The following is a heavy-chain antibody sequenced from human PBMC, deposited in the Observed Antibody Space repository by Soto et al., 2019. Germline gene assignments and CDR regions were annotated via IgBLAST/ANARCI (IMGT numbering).Heavy chain of an antibody. CDR2: IWYDGSNK. CDR1: GFTFSSYG. Sequence: PGGSLRLSCAASGFTFSSYGMHWVRQAPGKGLEWGAVIWYDGSNKYYADSVKGRFTISRDNSKNTLYLQMNSLRAEDTAVYYCARDRGIYSSGWYYFDYWGQGTLVTVSS. J-gene: IGHJ4*02. D-gene: IGHD6-19*01. CDR3: ARDRGIYSSGWYYFDY. V-gene: IGHV3-33*01.